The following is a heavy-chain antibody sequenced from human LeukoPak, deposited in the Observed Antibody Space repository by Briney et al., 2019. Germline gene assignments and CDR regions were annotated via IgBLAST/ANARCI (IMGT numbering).Heavy chain of an antibody. CDR2: IYPDDSRT. Sequence: KPGESLKISCKASGYNFTNSWIGWVRQMPGKGLEWMAIIYPDDSRTNYSPSFQGQVTISADKSINTAYLQWSSLRASDTAMYSCARPDYFASHYLGRGTLVTVSS. J-gene: IGHJ4*02. D-gene: IGHD2/OR15-2a*01. CDR3: ARPDYFASHY. CDR1: GYNFTNSW. V-gene: IGHV5-51*01.